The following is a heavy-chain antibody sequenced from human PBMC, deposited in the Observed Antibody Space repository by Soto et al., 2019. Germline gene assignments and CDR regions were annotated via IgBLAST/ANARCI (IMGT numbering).Heavy chain of an antibody. D-gene: IGHD2-8*01. CDR1: GFTFTSYA. Sequence: GGSLRLCCAASGFTFTSYAMSWVRQAPGKGLEWVAVISGPGGTTYFADSVKGRFTISRDNSQNTLYLQMNSLRAEDTAVYYCLKCAATDRCRVFDYWGQRSLDTGSS. CDR3: LKCAATDRCRVFDY. CDR2: ISGPGGTT. V-gene: IGHV3-23*01. J-gene: IGHJ4*02.